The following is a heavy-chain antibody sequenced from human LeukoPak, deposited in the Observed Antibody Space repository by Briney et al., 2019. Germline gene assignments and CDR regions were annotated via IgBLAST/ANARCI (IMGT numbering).Heavy chain of an antibody. J-gene: IGHJ4*02. CDR3: ARGRPHGNDY. CDR2: IASDGSST. D-gene: IGHD4-23*01. V-gene: IGHV3-74*01. Sequence: GWSLRLSCAASGFTFSSYWMNWVRQAPGKGLVWVSRIASDGSSTTYADSVKGRFSISRDNAKNTLYLQMNSLRVEDTAVYYCARGRPHGNDYWGQGTLVTVSS. CDR1: GFTFSSYW.